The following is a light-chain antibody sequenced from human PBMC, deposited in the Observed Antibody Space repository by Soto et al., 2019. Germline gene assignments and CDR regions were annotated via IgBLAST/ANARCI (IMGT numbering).Light chain of an antibody. J-gene: IGLJ3*02. V-gene: IGLV2-8*01. CDR2: EVS. Sequence: QSALTQPPSASGSPGQSVTISCTGTSSDVGGYNYVSWYQQHPSKAPNLMIYEVSKRPSGVPDRLSGSKSGNTASLTVSGLQAEDEAYYYCSSDASSNNLVFGGGTKLTVL. CDR1: SSDVGGYNY. CDR3: SSDASSNNLV.